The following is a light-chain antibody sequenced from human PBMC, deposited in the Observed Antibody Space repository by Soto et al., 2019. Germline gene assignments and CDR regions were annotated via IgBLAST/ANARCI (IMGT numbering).Light chain of an antibody. J-gene: IGKJ2*01. V-gene: IGKV3-15*01. CDR3: KHHFNWPPFA. Sequence: IVMTQSPATLSVSPGERATLSCRASQSVGSSLAWYQQKPGQAPRLLIYHASTRTTAVPARFSGSGSGTEFTLTISSLQSEDFAVYYCKHHFNWPPFAFGPGTKLEI. CDR1: QSVGSS. CDR2: HAS.